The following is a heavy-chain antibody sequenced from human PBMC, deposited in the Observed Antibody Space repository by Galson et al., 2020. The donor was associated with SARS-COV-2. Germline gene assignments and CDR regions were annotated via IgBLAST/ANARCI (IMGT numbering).Heavy chain of an antibody. J-gene: IGHJ4*02. CDR1: GFTFSSYE. Sequence: GESLKISCAASGFTFSSYEMNWVRQAPGKGLEWVSYISSSGSTIYYADSVKGRFTISRDNAKNSLYLQMNSLRAEDTAVYYCARDKGLRYFDWDAFDYWCQGTLVTVSS. V-gene: IGHV3-48*03. D-gene: IGHD3-9*01. CDR2: ISSSGSTI. CDR3: ARDKGLRYFDWDAFDY.